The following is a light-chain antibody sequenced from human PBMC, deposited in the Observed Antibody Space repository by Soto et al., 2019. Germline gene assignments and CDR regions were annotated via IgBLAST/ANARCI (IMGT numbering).Light chain of an antibody. CDR2: GAS. Sequence: EIVLTQSPGTLSLSPGERATLSCRASQSVSSSYLAWYQQKPGQAPRLLIYGASSRATGIPDRCSGSGSGTDFTLTISRLEPEDFAVYYCQQYSRSPGTFGQGTKVEIK. V-gene: IGKV3-20*01. J-gene: IGKJ1*01. CDR1: QSVSSSY. CDR3: QQYSRSPGT.